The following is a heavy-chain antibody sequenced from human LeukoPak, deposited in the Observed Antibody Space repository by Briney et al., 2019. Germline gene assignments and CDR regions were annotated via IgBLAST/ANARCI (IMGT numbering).Heavy chain of an antibody. CDR1: GSTFDDDT. Sequence: GGSLRLSCAASGSTFDDDTMHWVRQTPGRGLEWVSFITWKSHRTHYADSVKGRFTVSRDNSKDSLYLQMNSLRTEDTGLYHCASEVGYRSLGYLGQGTLVTVSS. V-gene: IGHV3-43*01. J-gene: IGHJ4*02. CDR3: ASEVGYRSLGY. D-gene: IGHD3-3*01. CDR2: ITWKSHRT.